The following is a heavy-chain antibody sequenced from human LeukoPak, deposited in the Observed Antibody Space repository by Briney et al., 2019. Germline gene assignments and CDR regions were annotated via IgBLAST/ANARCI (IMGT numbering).Heavy chain of an antibody. CDR2: ISWNSGSI. CDR3: AKEGIPVAGTWIDY. CDR1: GFTFDDYA. Sequence: PGRSLRLSCAASGFTFDDYAMHWVRQAPGKGLEWVSGISWNSGSIGYADSVKGRFTISRDNAKNSLYLQMNSLRAEDTALYYCAKEGIPVAGTWIDYWGQGTLVTVSS. D-gene: IGHD6-19*01. J-gene: IGHJ4*02. V-gene: IGHV3-9*01.